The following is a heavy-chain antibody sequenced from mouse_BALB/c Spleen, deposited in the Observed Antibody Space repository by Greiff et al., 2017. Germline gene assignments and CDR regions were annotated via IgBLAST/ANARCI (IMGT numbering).Heavy chain of an antibody. CDR2: IDPENGDT. Sequence: VQLQQSGAELVRPGALVKLSCKASGFNIKDYYMHWVKQRPEQGLEWIGWIDPENGDTEYAPKFQGKATMTADTSSNTAYLQLSSLTSEDTAVYYCNAGGYSYWGQGTTLTVSS. J-gene: IGHJ2*01. CDR1: GFNIKDYY. D-gene: IGHD2-3*01. V-gene: IGHV14-4*02. CDR3: NAGGYSY.